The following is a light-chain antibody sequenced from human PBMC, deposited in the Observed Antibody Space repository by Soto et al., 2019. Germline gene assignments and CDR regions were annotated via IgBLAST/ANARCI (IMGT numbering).Light chain of an antibody. CDR1: PSDVGGYLS. J-gene: IGLJ1*01. CDR3: SSYAGFNNYL. Sequence: SVLTPPPSASGSPGQSVTISCTGTPSDVGGYLSVSWYQQHPGKAPKLIIFEVGRRPSGVPDRFSASKSGSTAFLTVSGLQAEDEAAYYCSSYAGFNNYLFGSGTKVTV. CDR2: EVG. V-gene: IGLV2-8*01.